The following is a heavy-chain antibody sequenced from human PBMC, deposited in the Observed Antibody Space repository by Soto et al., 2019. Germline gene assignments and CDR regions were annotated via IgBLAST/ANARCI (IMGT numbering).Heavy chain of an antibody. CDR3: ARDYGGNSGYFDY. V-gene: IGHV4-30-2*01. Sequence: SETLSLTCAVSGGSISSGGYSWSWIRQPPGKGLEWIGYIYHSGSTYYNPSLKSRVTISVDRSKNQFSLKLSSVTAADTAVYYCARDYGGNSGYFDYWGQGTLVTVSS. J-gene: IGHJ4*02. D-gene: IGHD4-17*01. CDR2: IYHSGST. CDR1: GGSISSGGYS.